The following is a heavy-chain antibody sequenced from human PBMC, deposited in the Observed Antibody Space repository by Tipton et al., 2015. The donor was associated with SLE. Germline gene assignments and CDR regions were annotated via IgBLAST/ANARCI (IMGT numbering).Heavy chain of an antibody. Sequence: LRLSCTVSGGSISSYYWSWIRQPPGKGLEWIGYIYTSGSTNYNPSLKSRVTISVDTSKNQFSLKLSSVTAADTAVYYCARGRDSSGWSDYWGQGTLVTVSS. CDR3: ARGRDSSGWSDY. D-gene: IGHD6-19*01. CDR2: IYTSGST. J-gene: IGHJ4*02. CDR1: GGSISSYY. V-gene: IGHV4-4*09.